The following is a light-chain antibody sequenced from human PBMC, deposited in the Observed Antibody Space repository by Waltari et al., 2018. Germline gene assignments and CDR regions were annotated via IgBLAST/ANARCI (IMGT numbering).Light chain of an antibody. Sequence: DVVMTQSPLSLPVTLGQPASISCRSSQSLVYSDGKTYLNWFQQRPGQSPRRLIYKVSNRDSGVPDRFSGSGSGTEFTRTISRVEAEDVGMYYCMQGTHWPLTFGGGTKVEIK. V-gene: IGKV2-30*01. CDR2: KVS. J-gene: IGKJ4*01. CDR3: MQGTHWPLT. CDR1: QSLVYSDGKTY.